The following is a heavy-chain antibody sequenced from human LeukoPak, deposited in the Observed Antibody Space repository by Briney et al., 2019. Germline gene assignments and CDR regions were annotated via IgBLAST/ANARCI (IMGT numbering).Heavy chain of an antibody. D-gene: IGHD3-22*01. CDR2: TRNDGGNK. J-gene: IGHJ4*02. Sequence: GGSLRLSCAASGFTFSNYGMHWVRQAPGKGLEWVAYTRNDGGNKYYADSVKGRFTLSRDNAKNSLYLQMNSLRAGDTALYYCAKDFSSGYYYFDYWGQGTLVTVSS. CDR1: GFTFSNYG. V-gene: IGHV3-30*02. CDR3: AKDFSSGYYYFDY.